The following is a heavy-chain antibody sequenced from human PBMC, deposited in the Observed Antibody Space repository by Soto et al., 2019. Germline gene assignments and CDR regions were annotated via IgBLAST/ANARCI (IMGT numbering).Heavy chain of an antibody. D-gene: IGHD2-21*02. J-gene: IGHJ6*02. V-gene: IGHV3-30-3*01. CDR2: ISYDGSNK. CDR1: GFTFSSYA. CDR3: ARALVTAIPYYYYYGMDV. Sequence: QVQLVESGGGVVQPGRSLRLSCAASGFTFSSYAMHWVRQAPGKGLEWVAVISYDGSNKYYADSVKGRFTISRDNSKSTLXLQMNSLRAEDTAVYYCARALVTAIPYYYYYGMDVWGQGTTVTVSS.